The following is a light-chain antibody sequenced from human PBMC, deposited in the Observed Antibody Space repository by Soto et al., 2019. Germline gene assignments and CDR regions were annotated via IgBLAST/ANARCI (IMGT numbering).Light chain of an antibody. CDR1: SGDIGAYNY. Sequence: QSVLTQPASVSGSPGQSITISCIGTSGDIGAYNYVSWYQQHPGKAPKFLIYEVTYRPSGVSHRFSGSKSGNTASLTISGLQAEDEADYSCSSYTTHSTLVFGGGTKVTVL. V-gene: IGLV2-14*01. CDR3: SSYTTHSTLV. CDR2: EVT. J-gene: IGLJ3*02.